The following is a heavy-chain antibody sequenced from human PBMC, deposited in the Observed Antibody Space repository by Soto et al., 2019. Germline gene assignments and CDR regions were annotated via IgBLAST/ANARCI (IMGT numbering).Heavy chain of an antibody. J-gene: IGHJ5*02. CDR2: MYHSGST. Sequence: TSETLSLTCAVSGGSISSGGYSWSWIRQPPGKGLEWIGYMYHSGSTYYNPSLKSRVTISIDRSKNQFSLKLSSVTAADTAVYYCARAMVVTQNWFDPWGQGTLVTVS. D-gene: IGHD2-21*02. CDR3: ARAMVVTQNWFDP. V-gene: IGHV4-30-2*01. CDR1: GGSISSGGYS.